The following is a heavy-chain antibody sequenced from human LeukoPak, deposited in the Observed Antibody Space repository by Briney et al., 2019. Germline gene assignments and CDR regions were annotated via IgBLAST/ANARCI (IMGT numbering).Heavy chain of an antibody. V-gene: IGHV4-34*01. J-gene: IGHJ4*02. CDR3: VGYYDSSGYYD. D-gene: IGHD3-22*01. CDR1: GGSFSGYY. Sequence: SETLSLTCAVYGGSFSGYYWSWIRQPPGKGLEWIGEINHSGSTNYNPSLKSRVTISVDTSKNQFSLKLSSVTAAGTAVYYCVGYYDSSGYYDWGQGTLVTVSS. CDR2: INHSGST.